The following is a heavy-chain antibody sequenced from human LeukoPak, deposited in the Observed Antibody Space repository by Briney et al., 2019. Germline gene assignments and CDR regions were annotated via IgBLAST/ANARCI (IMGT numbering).Heavy chain of an antibody. CDR2: ISASGSSP. V-gene: IGHV3-23*01. CDR3: AKRAVAGTYYFDY. J-gene: IGHJ4*02. D-gene: IGHD6-19*01. Sequence: GGSLRLPCAASGFTFNRDDMSWVRQAPGKGLEWVSVISASGSSPSSADSVKGRFTISRDNSKNTLYLQMNSLRAEDTAVYYCAKRAVAGTYYFDYWGQGTLVTVSS. CDR1: GFTFNRDD.